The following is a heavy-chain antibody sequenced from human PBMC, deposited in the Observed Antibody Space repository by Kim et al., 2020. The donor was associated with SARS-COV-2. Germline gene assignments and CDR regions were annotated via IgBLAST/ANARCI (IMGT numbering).Heavy chain of an antibody. V-gene: IGHV4-59*01. D-gene: IGHD5-18*01. CDR3: ATGGYSYGLYFDY. J-gene: IGHJ4*02. Sequence: HPTLTSRGTKTVDTSKNQFALKLSAVTAADTAVYYCATGGYSYGLYFDYWGQGTLVTVSS.